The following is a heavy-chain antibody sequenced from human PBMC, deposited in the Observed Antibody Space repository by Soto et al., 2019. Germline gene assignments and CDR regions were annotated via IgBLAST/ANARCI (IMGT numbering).Heavy chain of an antibody. CDR1: GGTFSSYA. CDR3: ARVVPSEPHDFWSGQDSSYFYSCMDL. CDR2: IIPIFGTA. Sequence: QVQLVQSGAEVKKPGSSVKVSCKASGGTFSSYAISWVRQAPGQGLEWMGGIIPIFGTANYAQKFQGRVTRTADQPPSTAYMELSSLRSEDTAVYYGARVVPSEPHDFWSGQDSSYFYSCMDLWGQGTTVTVSS. D-gene: IGHD3-3*01. V-gene: IGHV1-69*12. J-gene: IGHJ6*02.